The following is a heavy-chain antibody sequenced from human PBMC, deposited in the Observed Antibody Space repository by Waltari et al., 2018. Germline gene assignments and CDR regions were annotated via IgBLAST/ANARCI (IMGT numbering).Heavy chain of an antibody. CDR3: ARGYCSGGSCYLGGGDYFDY. CDR2: IIPIFGTA. CDR1: GGTFSSYA. J-gene: IGHJ4*02. Sequence: QVQLVQSGAEVKKPGSSVKVSCKASGGTFSSYAISWVRQAPGQGLEWMGGIIPIFGTANYAQKFQGRVTITADESTSTAYMELSSLRSEDTAVYYCARGYCSGGSCYLGGGDYFDYWGQGTLVTVSS. V-gene: IGHV1-69*13. D-gene: IGHD2-15*01.